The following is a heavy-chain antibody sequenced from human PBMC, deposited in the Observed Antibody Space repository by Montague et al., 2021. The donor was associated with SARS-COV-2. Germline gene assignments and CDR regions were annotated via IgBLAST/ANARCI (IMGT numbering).Heavy chain of an antibody. V-gene: IGHV3-48*04. J-gene: IGHJ3*01. CDR1: GFTFSSYS. CDR3: AKDLVLRAARPDALDV. D-gene: IGHD6-6*01. Sequence: SLRLSCAASGFTFSSYSVNWVRQAPGKGLEWISYISSSTNIIYYADSVKGRFTISRDNAGNSLYLQMNSLRVDDTAVYYCAKDLVLRAARPDALDVWGQGTVVTVSS. CDR2: ISSSTNII.